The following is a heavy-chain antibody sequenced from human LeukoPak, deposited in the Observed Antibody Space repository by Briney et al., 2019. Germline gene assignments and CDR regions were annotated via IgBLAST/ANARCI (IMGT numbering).Heavy chain of an antibody. CDR1: GFTVSSNY. CDR3: ARVTSTYYYMDV. Sequence: GGSLRLSCAASGFTVSSNYMSWVRKAPGKGLEWVSVIYSGGSTYYADSVKGRFTISRDNSKNTLYPQMNSLRAEDTAVYYCARVTSTYYYMDVWGKGTTVTVSS. J-gene: IGHJ6*03. V-gene: IGHV3-53*01. D-gene: IGHD3-10*01. CDR2: IYSGGST.